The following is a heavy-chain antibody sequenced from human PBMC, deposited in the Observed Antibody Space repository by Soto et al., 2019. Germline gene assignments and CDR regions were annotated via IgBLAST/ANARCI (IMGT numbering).Heavy chain of an antibody. CDR1: GFTFSGYA. V-gene: IGHV3-23*01. J-gene: IGHJ4*02. CDR3: AKTNQGIVVVYYFDY. Sequence: HPGGSLRLSCAASGFTFSGYAMSWVRQAPGKGLEWVSAISGSGGSTYYADSVKGRFTISRDNSKNTLYLQMNSLRAEDTAVYYCAKTNQGIVVVYYFDYWGQGTLVTVSS. D-gene: IGHD2-21*01. CDR2: ISGSGGST.